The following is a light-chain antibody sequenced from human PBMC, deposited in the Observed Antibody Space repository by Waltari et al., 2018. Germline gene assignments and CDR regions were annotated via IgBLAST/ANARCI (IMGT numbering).Light chain of an antibody. CDR1: QRVSYS. Sequence: EIVLTQSPATLSLSPGERATLSCRASQRVSYSLAWYQQKPGQTPRLPTYSASNRATGIPARCSGSGSGSDFTLTSSSLEPEDFAVYYCQQRSSWPRTFGQGTKVEIK. V-gene: IGKV3-11*01. CDR3: QQRSSWPRT. CDR2: SAS. J-gene: IGKJ1*01.